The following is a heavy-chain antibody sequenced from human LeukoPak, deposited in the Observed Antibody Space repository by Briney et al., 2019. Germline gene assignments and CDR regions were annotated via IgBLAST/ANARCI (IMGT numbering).Heavy chain of an antibody. J-gene: IGHJ4*02. D-gene: IGHD4-17*01. V-gene: IGHV1-69*06. CDR1: GGTFSSYA. Sequence: SVKVSCKASGGTFSSYAISWVRQAPGQGLEWMGRIIPIFGTANYAQKFQCRVTITADKSTSTAYMELSSLRSEDTAVYYCANLNDYGDYGFDYWGQGALVTVSS. CDR3: ANLNDYGDYGFDY. CDR2: IIPIFGTA.